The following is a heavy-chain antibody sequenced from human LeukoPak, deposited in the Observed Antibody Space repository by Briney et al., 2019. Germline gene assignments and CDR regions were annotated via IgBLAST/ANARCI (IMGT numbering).Heavy chain of an antibody. CDR3: AREMRYVCFDY. Sequence: GGSLRLSCAASGFTFSSYATHWVRQAPGKGLEWVAVISYDGSNKYYADSVKGRFTISRDNSKNTLYLQMNSLRAEDTAVYYCAREMRYVCFDYWGQGTLVTVSS. CDR2: ISYDGSNK. D-gene: IGHD3-16*01. V-gene: IGHV3-30*04. CDR1: GFTFSSYA. J-gene: IGHJ4*02.